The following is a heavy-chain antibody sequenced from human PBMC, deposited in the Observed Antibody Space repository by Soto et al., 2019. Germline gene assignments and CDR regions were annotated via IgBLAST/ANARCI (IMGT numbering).Heavy chain of an antibody. D-gene: IGHD1-26*01. J-gene: IGHJ6*02. CDR2: IWYDGSNK. V-gene: IGHV3-33*01. Sequence: SLRLSCAASGFTFSSYGMHWVRQAPGKGLEWVAVIWYDGSNKYYADSVKGRFTISRDNSKNTLYLQMNSLRAEDTAVYYCARDETPGRYGMDVWGQGTTVTVSS. CDR3: ARDETPGRYGMDV. CDR1: GFTFSSYG.